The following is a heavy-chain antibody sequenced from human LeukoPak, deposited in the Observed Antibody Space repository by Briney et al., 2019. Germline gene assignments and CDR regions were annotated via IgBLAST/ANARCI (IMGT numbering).Heavy chain of an antibody. D-gene: IGHD6-13*01. V-gene: IGHV4-59*01. CDR1: GGSISSYY. J-gene: IGHJ4*02. CDR2: IYYSGST. CDR3: ARQNNYIAAAFDY. Sequence: PSETLSLTCTVSGGSISSYYWSWIRQPPGKGLEWIGYIYYSGSTNYNPSLKSRVTISVDTSKNQFSLKLSSVTAADTAVYYCARQNNYIAAAFDYWGQGTLVTVSS.